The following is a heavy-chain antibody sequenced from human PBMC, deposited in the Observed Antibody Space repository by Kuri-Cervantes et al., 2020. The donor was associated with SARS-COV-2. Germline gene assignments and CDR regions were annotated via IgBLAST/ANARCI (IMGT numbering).Heavy chain of an antibody. CDR1: GFTFSGYD. CDR2: IKQDGSEK. D-gene: IGHD2-21*01. V-gene: IGHV3-7*01. Sequence: LPLTFVPSGFTFSGYDMHWVRQAPGKGLEWVANIKQDGSEKYYVDSVKGRFTISRDNAKNSLYLQMNSLRAEDTAVYYCARGRFRYYWGQGTLVTVSS. CDR3: ARGRFRYY. J-gene: IGHJ4*02.